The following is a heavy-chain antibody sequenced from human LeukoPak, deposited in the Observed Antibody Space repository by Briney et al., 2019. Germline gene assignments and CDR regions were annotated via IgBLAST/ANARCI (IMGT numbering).Heavy chain of an antibody. CDR2: IYYSGST. J-gene: IGHJ4*02. CDR1: GGSISSYY. V-gene: IGHV4-59*01. D-gene: IGHD6-13*01. CDR3: ARQRGSSTWYYFDY. Sequence: PSETLSLTCTASGGSISSYYWSWIRQPPGKGLEWIGYIYYSGSTNYNPSLKSRVTISVDTSKNQYSLKLSSVTAADTAIYYCARQRGSSTWYYFDYWGQGTLVTVSS.